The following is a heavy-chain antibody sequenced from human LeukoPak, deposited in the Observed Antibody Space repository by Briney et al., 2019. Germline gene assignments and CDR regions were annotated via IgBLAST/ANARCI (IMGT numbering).Heavy chain of an antibody. CDR1: GFTFSSYG. CDR3: AKFMYGQLHPGDYYYGMDV. J-gene: IGHJ6*02. D-gene: IGHD2-2*01. V-gene: IGHV3-30*18. CDR2: ISYDGSNR. Sequence: GGSLRLSCAASGFTFSSYGMHWVRQAPGKGLEWVAVISYDGSNRYYADSVKGRFTISRDNSKNTLYLQMNSLRPEDTAVCYCAKFMYGQLHPGDYYYGMDVWGQGTTVTVSS.